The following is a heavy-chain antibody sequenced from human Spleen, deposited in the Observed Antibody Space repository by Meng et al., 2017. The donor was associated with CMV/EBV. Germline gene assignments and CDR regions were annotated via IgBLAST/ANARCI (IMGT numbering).Heavy chain of an antibody. V-gene: IGHV3-30*02. Sequence: GGSLRLSCAASGFTFSTYGMHWVRQAPGKGLEWVAFIRHDGSNKYYADSVKGRFTISRDNAKNSLYLQMNSLRAEDTAVYYCAREKNWNYAFDFWGQGTMVTVSS. CDR2: IRHDGSNK. D-gene: IGHD1-7*01. CDR1: GFTFSTYG. CDR3: AREKNWNYAFDF. J-gene: IGHJ3*01.